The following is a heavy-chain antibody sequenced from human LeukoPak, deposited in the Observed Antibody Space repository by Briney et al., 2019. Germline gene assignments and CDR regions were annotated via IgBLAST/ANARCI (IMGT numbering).Heavy chain of an antibody. D-gene: IGHD3-10*01. CDR1: GFTFSSYG. V-gene: IGHV3-30*18. J-gene: IGHJ4*02. CDR2: ISHDGSNK. Sequence: GGSLRLSCAASGFTFSSYGMHWVRQAPGKGLEWVAVISHDGSNKYYADSVKGRFTISRDNSKNTLYLQMNSLRAEDTAVYYCAKDRGSYLDYWGQGTLVTVSS. CDR3: AKDRGSYLDY.